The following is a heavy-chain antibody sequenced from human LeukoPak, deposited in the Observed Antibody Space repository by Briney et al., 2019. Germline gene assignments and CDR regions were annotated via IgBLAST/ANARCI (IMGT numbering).Heavy chain of an antibody. D-gene: IGHD2-15*01. CDR2: IYSVGST. Sequence: GGSLRLSCAASGFTVSSNYMSWVRQAPGKGLEWVSVIYSVGSTYYADSVEGRFTISRDNSKNTLYLQMNSLRAEDTAVYYCARDGPVPTHYYYYGMDVWGQGTTVTVSS. CDR3: ARDGPVPTHYYYYGMDV. J-gene: IGHJ6*02. V-gene: IGHV3-66*02. CDR1: GFTVSSNY.